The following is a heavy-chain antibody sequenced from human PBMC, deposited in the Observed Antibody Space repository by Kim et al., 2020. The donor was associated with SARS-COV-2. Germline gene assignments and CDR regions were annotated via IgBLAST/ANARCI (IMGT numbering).Heavy chain of an antibody. J-gene: IGHJ4*02. Sequence: ASVKVSCKASGYTFTRYYMPWVRQAPGQGLEWMGIINPSGGSTSYAQKFQGRVTMTRDTSTSTVYMELSSLRSEDTAVYYCVREGYGSGSYYNGDYWGQGTLVTVSS. CDR3: VREGYGSGSYYNGDY. CDR1: GYTFTRYY. V-gene: IGHV1-46*01. D-gene: IGHD3-10*01. CDR2: INPSGGST.